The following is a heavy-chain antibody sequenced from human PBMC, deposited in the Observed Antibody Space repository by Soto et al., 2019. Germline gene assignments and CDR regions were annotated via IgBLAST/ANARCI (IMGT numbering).Heavy chain of an antibody. D-gene: IGHD2-15*01. CDR2: ISSSSSYI. V-gene: IGHV3-21*01. J-gene: IGHJ4*02. CDR1: GFTFSSYS. CDR3: ARDTGGGGKGSFDY. Sequence: GSLRLSCAASGFTFSSYSMNWVRQAPGKGLEWVSSISSSSSYIYYADSVKGRFTISRDNAKNSLYLQMNSLRAEDTAVYYCARDTGGGGKGSFDYWGQGTLVTVSS.